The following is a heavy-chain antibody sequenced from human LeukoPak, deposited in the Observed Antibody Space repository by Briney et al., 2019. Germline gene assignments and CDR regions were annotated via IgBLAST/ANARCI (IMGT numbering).Heavy chain of an antibody. D-gene: IGHD2-21*02. CDR2: IYHSGST. CDR1: GGSISSSSYY. Sequence: KPSETLSLTCTVSGGSISSSSYYWGWIRQPPGKGLEWIGYIYHSGSTYYNPSLKSRVTISVDRSKNQFSLKLSSVTAADTAVYYCARFQRVVTAIRDAFDIWGQGTMVTVSS. CDR3: ARFQRVVTAIRDAFDI. V-gene: IGHV4-39*07. J-gene: IGHJ3*02.